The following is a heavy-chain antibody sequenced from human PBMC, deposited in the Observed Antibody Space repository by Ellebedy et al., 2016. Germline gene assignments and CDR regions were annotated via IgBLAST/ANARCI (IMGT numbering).Heavy chain of an antibody. V-gene: IGHV1-46*03. CDR3: AREGVVADRSFDY. CDR2: INPSGGST. D-gene: IGHD2-15*01. Sequence: ASVKVSXXASGYTFTSYYMHWVRQAPGQGLEWMGIINPSGGSTSYAQKFQGRVTMTMDTSTSTVYMELSSLRSEDTAVYYCAREGVVADRSFDYWGQGTLVTVSS. J-gene: IGHJ4*02. CDR1: GYTFTSYY.